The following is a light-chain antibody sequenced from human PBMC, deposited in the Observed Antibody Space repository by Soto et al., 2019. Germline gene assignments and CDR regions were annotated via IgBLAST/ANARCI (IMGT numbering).Light chain of an antibody. Sequence: DIQMTQSPSTLSASVGDRVTLTCRASQTIGNWLAWYQQKPGNAPKLLIFDASYLETGVPSRFSGSGSGTEFTLTSSSLQPDDFATYYCQQYNTYWTFGQGTKVEVK. V-gene: IGKV1-5*01. CDR3: QQYNTYWT. J-gene: IGKJ1*01. CDR2: DAS. CDR1: QTIGNW.